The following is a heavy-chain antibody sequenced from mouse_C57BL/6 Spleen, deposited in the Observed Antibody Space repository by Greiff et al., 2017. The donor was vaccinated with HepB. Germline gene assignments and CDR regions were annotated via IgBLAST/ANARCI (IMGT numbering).Heavy chain of an antibody. D-gene: IGHD3-3*01. V-gene: IGHV1-52*01. J-gene: IGHJ4*01. CDR1: GYTFTSYW. CDR3: ARGTLGAGYAMDY. Sequence: QVQLQQPGAELVRPGSSVKLSCKASGYTFTSYWMHWVKQRPIQGLEWIGNIDPSDSETHYNQKFKDKATLTVDKSSSTAYMQLSSLTSEDSAVYYCARGTLGAGYAMDYGGQGTSVTVSS. CDR2: IDPSDSET.